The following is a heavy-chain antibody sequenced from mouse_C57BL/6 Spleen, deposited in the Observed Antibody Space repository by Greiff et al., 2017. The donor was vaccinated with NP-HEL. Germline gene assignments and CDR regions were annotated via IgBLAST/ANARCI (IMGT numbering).Heavy chain of an antibody. CDR2: ISSGGSYT. V-gene: IGHV5-6*01. Sequence: EVQLVESGGDLVKPGGSLKLSCAASGFTFSSYGMSWVRQTPDKRLEWVATISSGGSYTYYPDSVKGRFTISRDNAKNTLYLQMSSLKSEDTAMYYCARQERVHTTGGTFFDYWGQGTTLTVSS. CDR3: ARQERVHTTGGTFFDY. D-gene: IGHD1-1*01. CDR1: GFTFSSYG. J-gene: IGHJ2*01.